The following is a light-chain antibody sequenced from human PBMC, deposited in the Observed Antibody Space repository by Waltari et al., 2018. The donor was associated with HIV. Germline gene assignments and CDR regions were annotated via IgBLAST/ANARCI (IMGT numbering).Light chain of an antibody. Sequence: QSALTQPPSASGSPGQSVTISCTGTSRDVGGYNYVSWYQHHPGKAPKLMIYEVSKRPAGAPDRFSGSKSGNMASLIVSGLQAEDEADYYCSSYVGSNKWVFGGGTKLTVL. V-gene: IGLV2-8*01. CDR2: EVS. CDR3: SSYVGSNKWV. J-gene: IGLJ3*02. CDR1: SRDVGGYNY.